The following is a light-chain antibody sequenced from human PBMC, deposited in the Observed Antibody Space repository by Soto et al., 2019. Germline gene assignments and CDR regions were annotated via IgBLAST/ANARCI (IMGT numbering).Light chain of an antibody. V-gene: IGLV2-14*01. CDR2: DVS. CDR1: SSDVGGYNY. J-gene: IGLJ1*01. CDR3: SSYTSSSTRV. Sequence: QSVLTQPASVSGSHGQSITISCTGTSSDVGGYNYVSWYQQHPGKAPKLMIYDVSNRPSGVSNRFSGSKSGNTASLTISGLQAEDEADYYCSSYTSSSTRVFGTGTKVT.